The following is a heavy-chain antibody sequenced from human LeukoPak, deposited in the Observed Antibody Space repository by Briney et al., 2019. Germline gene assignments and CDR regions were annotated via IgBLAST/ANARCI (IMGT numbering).Heavy chain of an antibody. D-gene: IGHD2-2*01. CDR1: GFTFSSYA. CDR2: ISGSGGST. J-gene: IGHJ4*02. V-gene: IGHV3-23*01. Sequence: GGSLRLSCAASGFTFSSYAMSWVRQAPGKGLEWVSAISGSGGSTYYADSVKGRFTISRDNSKNTLYLQMNSLRAEDTAVYYCATYCSSTSCHPDYWGQGTLVTVSS. CDR3: ATYCSSTSCHPDY.